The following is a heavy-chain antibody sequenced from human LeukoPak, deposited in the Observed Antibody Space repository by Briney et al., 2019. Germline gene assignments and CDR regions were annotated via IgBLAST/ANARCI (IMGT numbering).Heavy chain of an antibody. J-gene: IGHJ3*02. Sequence: GASVKVSCKASGGTFSSYAISWVRQAPGQGLEWMGGIIPIFGTANYAQKFQGRVTITTDESTSTAYMELSSLRSEDTAVYYCASSKGYGYVQRGGGAFDIWGQGTMVTVSS. CDR1: GGTFSSYA. CDR2: IIPIFGTA. CDR3: ASSKGYGYVQRGGGAFDI. D-gene: IGHD5-18*01. V-gene: IGHV1-69*05.